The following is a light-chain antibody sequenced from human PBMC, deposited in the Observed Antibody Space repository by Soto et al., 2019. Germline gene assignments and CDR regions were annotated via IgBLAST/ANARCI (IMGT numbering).Light chain of an antibody. CDR3: QSYDSSLNRV. CDR1: SSNIGAGYH. V-gene: IGLV1-40*01. Sequence: QSVLTQPPSVSGVPGQRVTISCTGGSSNIGAGYHVHWYQQLPGAAPKLLIYGNNNRPSGVPDRFSGSKSGTSASLAITGLQAEDEADYYCQSYDSSLNRVFGGGTKLTVL. CDR2: GNN. J-gene: IGLJ3*02.